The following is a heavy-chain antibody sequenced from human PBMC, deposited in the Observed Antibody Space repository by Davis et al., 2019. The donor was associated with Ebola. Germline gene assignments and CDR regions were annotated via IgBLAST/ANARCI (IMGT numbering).Heavy chain of an antibody. CDR1: GGSFSGYY. J-gene: IGHJ6*04. D-gene: IGHD3-16*01. V-gene: IGHV4-34*01. CDR3: ASLYYPRRYYYYGMDV. Sequence: MPGGSLRLSCAVYGGSFSGYYWSWIRQPPGKGLEWIGEINHSGSTNYNPSLKSRVTISVDTSKNQFSLKLSSVTAADTAVYYCASLYYPRRYYYYGMDVWGKGTTVTVSS. CDR2: INHSGST.